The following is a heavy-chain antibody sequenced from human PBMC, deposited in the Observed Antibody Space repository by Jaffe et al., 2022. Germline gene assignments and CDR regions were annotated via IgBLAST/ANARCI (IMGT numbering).Heavy chain of an antibody. V-gene: IGHV4-4*02. J-gene: IGHJ5*02. CDR3: ASITATIAAAGMLGGFDP. CDR2: IYHSGST. D-gene: IGHD6-13*01. CDR1: GGSISSSNW. Sequence: QVQLQESGPGLVKPSGTLSLTCAVSGGSISSSNWWSWIRQPPGKGLEWIGEIYHSGSTNYNPSLKSRVTISVDKSKNQFSLKLSSVTAADTAVYYCASITATIAAAGMLGGFDPWGQGTLVTVSS.